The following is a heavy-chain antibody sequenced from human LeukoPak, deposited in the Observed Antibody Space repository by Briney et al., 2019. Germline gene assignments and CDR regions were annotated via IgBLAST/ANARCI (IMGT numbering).Heavy chain of an antibody. V-gene: IGHV1-2*02. CDR1: GYTFTGYY. Sequence: ASVKVSCKASGYTFTGYYMHWVRQAPGQGLEWMGWINPNSGGTNYAQKFQGRVTMTRDTSISTAYMELSRLRSDDTAVYYCARQDSSGYYVYGRRPYFDYWGQGTLVTVSS. CDR3: ARQDSSGYYVYGRRPYFDY. CDR2: INPNSGGT. D-gene: IGHD3-22*01. J-gene: IGHJ4*02.